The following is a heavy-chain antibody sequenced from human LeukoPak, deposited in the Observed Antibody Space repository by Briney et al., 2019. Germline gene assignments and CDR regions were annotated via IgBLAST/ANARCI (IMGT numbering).Heavy chain of an antibody. D-gene: IGHD3-3*01. Sequence: GGSLRLSCAASGFTFSSYGMHWVRQAPGKGLEWVAVIWSDGSNKYYADSVKGRFTISRDNSKNTLYLQMNSLRAEDTAVYYCARDFGYDFWSGYLYYYYGMDVWGQGTTVTVSS. J-gene: IGHJ6*02. CDR3: ARDFGYDFWSGYLYYYYGMDV. CDR1: GFTFSSYG. CDR2: IWSDGSNK. V-gene: IGHV3-33*01.